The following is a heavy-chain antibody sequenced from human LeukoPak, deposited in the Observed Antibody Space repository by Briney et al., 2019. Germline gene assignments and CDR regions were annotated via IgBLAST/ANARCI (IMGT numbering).Heavy chain of an antibody. D-gene: IGHD3-10*01. V-gene: IGHV4-38-2*02. CDR2: IYHSGST. Sequence: SETLSLTCTVSGYSISSGYYWGWIRQPPGKGLEWIGSIYHSGSTYYNPSLKSRVTISVDTSKNQFSLKLSSVTAADTAVYYCARAYYGSEMDVWGKGTTVTISS. CDR1: GYSISSGYY. CDR3: ARAYYGSEMDV. J-gene: IGHJ6*04.